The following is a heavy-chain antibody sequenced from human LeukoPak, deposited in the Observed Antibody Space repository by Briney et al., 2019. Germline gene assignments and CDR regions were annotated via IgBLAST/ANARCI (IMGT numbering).Heavy chain of an antibody. CDR1: GFTFSSYS. J-gene: IGHJ4*02. CDR3: ARDKPHYYDSSGYGY. V-gene: IGHV3-21*01. CDR2: ISSSSSYI. D-gene: IGHD3-22*01. Sequence: GGSLRLSCAASGFTFSSYSMNWVRQAPGKGLEWVSPISSSSSYIYYADSVKGRFTISRDNAKNSLYLQMNSLRAEDTAVYYCARDKPHYYDSSGYGYWGQGTLVTVSS.